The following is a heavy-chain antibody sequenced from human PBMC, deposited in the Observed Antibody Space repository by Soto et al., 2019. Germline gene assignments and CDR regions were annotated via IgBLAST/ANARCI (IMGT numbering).Heavy chain of an antibody. CDR2: IIPIFGTA. CDR1: GGTFSSYA. CDR3: ARGESSSSIYYYFGMDV. J-gene: IGHJ6*02. Sequence: QVQLVQSGAEVKKPGSSVKVSCKASGGTFSSYAISWVRQAPGQGLEWMGGIIPIFGTANYAQKCQVRVTITADESTSTAYMEMRSLRSAVTVVYYCARGESSSSIYYYFGMDVWGQGTTVTVSS. V-gene: IGHV1-69*01. D-gene: IGHD6-6*01.